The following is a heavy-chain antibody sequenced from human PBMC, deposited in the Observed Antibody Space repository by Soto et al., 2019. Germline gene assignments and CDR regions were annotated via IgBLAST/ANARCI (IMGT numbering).Heavy chain of an antibody. CDR1: GGSITGAYY. V-gene: IGHV4-31*03. CDR3: VRVRDSFGLDV. Sequence: SETLSLTCRLSGGSITGAYYWNWIRQHPGKGLEWIGSIHYRGSTYYNPSLKTRITISLDRSNNQFSLNLSSVTAADTAVYYCVRVRDSFGLDVWGQGTTVTVSS. CDR2: IHYRGST. D-gene: IGHD2-15*01. J-gene: IGHJ6*02.